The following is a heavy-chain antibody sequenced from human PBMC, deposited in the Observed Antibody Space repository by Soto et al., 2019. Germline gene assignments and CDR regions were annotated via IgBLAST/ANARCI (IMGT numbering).Heavy chain of an antibody. D-gene: IGHD6-13*01. CDR2: IYYSGST. V-gene: IGHV4-59*08. Sequence: SXTLSLTCTVSGDSISSSYCSWILQPPGKGLQWIGYIYYSGSTNYNPSLKSRVTISVDTSQNQFSLKVNSVTAADTAVYYCARLAGYSSTLSLDNWGQGTLVTVSS. J-gene: IGHJ4*02. CDR3: ARLAGYSSTLSLDN. CDR1: GDSISSSY.